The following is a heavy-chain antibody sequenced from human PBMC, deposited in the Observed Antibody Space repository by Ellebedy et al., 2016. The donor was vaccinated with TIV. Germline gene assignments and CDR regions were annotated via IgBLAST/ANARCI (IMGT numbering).Heavy chain of an antibody. Sequence: GGSLRLSCAASGFTFSSYGMHWVRQAPGKGLEWVAVIWYDRSNKYYADSVKGRFTISRDNSKNTLYLQMNSLRAEDTAVYYCARDRDTAMVTGWFDPWGQGTLVTVSS. V-gene: IGHV3-33*01. CDR1: GFTFSSYG. J-gene: IGHJ5*02. D-gene: IGHD5-18*01. CDR2: IWYDRSNK. CDR3: ARDRDTAMVTGWFDP.